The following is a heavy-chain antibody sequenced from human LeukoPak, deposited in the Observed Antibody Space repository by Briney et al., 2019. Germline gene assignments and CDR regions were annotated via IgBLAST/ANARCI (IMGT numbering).Heavy chain of an antibody. J-gene: IGHJ4*02. CDR3: ARDRAGPIYYSYDSSGYRLNYFDY. CDR2: INPSGGST. CDR1: GYTFTSYY. Sequence: AASVKVSCKASGYTFTSYYIHWVRQAPGQGLEWMGIINPSGGSTTYAQKFQGRVTMTRDMSMTTVYMELSSLRSEDTAVYYCARDRAGPIYYSYDSSGYRLNYFDYWGQGTLVTFSS. V-gene: IGHV1-46*01. D-gene: IGHD3-22*01.